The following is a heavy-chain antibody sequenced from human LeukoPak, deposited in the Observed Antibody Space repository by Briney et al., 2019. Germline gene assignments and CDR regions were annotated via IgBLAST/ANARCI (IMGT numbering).Heavy chain of an antibody. CDR2: IRYDGSNK. V-gene: IGHV3-30*02. CDR1: GFTFSSYG. D-gene: IGHD6-19*01. CDR3: AKIRALQYSSGWSVDAFDI. Sequence: GGSLRLSCAASGFTFSSYGMHWVRQAPGKGLEWVAFIRYDGSNKYYADSVKGRFTISRDNSKNTLYLQMNSLRAEDTAVYYCAKIRALQYSSGWSVDAFDIWGQGTMVTVSS. J-gene: IGHJ3*02.